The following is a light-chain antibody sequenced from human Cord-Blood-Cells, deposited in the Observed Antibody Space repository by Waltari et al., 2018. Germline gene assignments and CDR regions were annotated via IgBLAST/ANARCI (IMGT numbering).Light chain of an antibody. J-gene: IGKJ4*01. V-gene: IGKV3-11*01. CDR2: DAS. CDR3: QQRSNWPPLT. CDR1: QSVSSY. Sequence: EIVLTQSPATLSLSPGERATLSCRASQSVSSYLAWYHQKPRQAPRLLIYDASNRATGIPARFSGSGSGTDFTLTISSLEPEDFAVYYCQQRSNWPPLTFGGGTKVEIK.